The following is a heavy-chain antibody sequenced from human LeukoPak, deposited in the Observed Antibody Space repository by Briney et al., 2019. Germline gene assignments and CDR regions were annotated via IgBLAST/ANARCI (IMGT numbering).Heavy chain of an antibody. D-gene: IGHD6-13*01. CDR3: ARAGYSSSPPWREHYGMDV. J-gene: IGHJ6*02. V-gene: IGHV4-59*01. CDR2: IYYSGST. CDR1: GGSISSYY. Sequence: SETLSLTCTVSGGSISSYYWSWIRQPPGKELEWIGYIYYSGSTNYNPSLKSRVTISVDTSKNQFSLKLSSVTAADTAVYYCARAGYSSSPPWREHYGMDVWGQGTTVTVSS.